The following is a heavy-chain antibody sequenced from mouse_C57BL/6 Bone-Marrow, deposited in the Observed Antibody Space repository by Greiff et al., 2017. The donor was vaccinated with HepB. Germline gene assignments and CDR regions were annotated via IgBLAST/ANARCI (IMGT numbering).Heavy chain of an antibody. V-gene: IGHV1-64*01. Sequence: QVQLQQPGAELVKPGASVKLSCKASGYTFTSYWMHWVKQRPGQGLEWIGMIHPNSGSTNYNEKFKSKATLTVDKSSSTAYMQLSSLTSEDSAVYYCARGGAYDYGGNAMDYWGQGTSVTVSS. CDR3: ARGGAYDYGGNAMDY. D-gene: IGHD2-4*01. CDR2: IHPNSGST. CDR1: GYTFTSYW. J-gene: IGHJ4*01.